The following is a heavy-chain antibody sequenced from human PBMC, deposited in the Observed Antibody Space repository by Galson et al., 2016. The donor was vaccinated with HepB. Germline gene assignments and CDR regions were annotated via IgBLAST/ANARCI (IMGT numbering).Heavy chain of an antibody. J-gene: IGHJ5*02. CDR3: GKSILS. CDR1: GLNVSTNY. V-gene: IGHV3-53*01. Sequence: SLRLSCAASGLNVSTNYMTWVRQAPGKGLERVSIIYKSGNTYYANSVRGRFSMSRDNSKNTVYLQMNSLRGEDSAIYYCGKSILSWGQGTQVTVSS. D-gene: IGHD6-6*01. CDR2: IYKSGNT.